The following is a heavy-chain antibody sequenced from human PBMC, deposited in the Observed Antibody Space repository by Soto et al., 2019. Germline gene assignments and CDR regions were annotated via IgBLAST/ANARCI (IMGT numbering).Heavy chain of an antibody. V-gene: IGHV4-59*08. Sequence: SETLSLTCTVSGGSISSYYWSWIRQPPGKGLEWIGYIYYSGSTNYNPSLKSRVTISVDTSKNQFSLKLSSVTAADTAVYYCARQGPRVTTLGLGFDYWSQGTLVTVSS. CDR1: GGSISSYY. J-gene: IGHJ4*02. CDR2: IYYSGST. CDR3: ARQGPRVTTLGLGFDY. D-gene: IGHD4-17*01.